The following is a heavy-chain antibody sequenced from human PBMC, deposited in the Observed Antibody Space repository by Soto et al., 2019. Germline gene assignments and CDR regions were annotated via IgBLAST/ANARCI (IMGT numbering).Heavy chain of an antibody. CDR3: AKEVAWLVFSANYFDY. CDR2: ISYDGSNK. V-gene: IGHV3-30*18. Sequence: QVQLVESGGGVVQPGRSLRLSCAASGFTFSSYGMHWVRQAPGKGLEWVAVISYDGSNKYYADSVKGRFTISRDNSKNTLYLQMNSLRAEDTAVYYCAKEVAWLVFSANYFDYWGQGTLVTVSS. CDR1: GFTFSSYG. D-gene: IGHD6-19*01. J-gene: IGHJ4*02.